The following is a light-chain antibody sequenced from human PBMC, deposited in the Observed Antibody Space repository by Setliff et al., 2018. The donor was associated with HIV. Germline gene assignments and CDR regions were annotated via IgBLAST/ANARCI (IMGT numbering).Light chain of an antibody. Sequence: QSVLTQPPSASGAPGQRVTISCSGSTSNIGSHSVHWYQQVPGTAPKPLIFRNNQRPSGVPDRFAGSRSGTSASLDITGLRSEDEADYFCATWDDNLSGFVFGLGTKVTVL. J-gene: IGLJ1*01. CDR2: RNN. CDR1: TSNIGSHS. V-gene: IGLV1-47*01. CDR3: ATWDDNLSGFV.